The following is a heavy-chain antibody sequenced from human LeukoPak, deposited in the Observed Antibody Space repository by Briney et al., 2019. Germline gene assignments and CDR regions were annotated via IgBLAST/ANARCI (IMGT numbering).Heavy chain of an antibody. V-gene: IGHV1-2*02. Sequence: HRASVKVSCKASGYTFTGYYMHWVRQAPGQGLEWIGWINPNSGGTNYAQKFQGRVTMTRDTSISTAYMELSRLRSDDTAVYYCARGDYYGSGSYSSHYFDYWGQGTLVTVSS. D-gene: IGHD3-10*01. J-gene: IGHJ4*02. CDR2: INPNSGGT. CDR1: GYTFTGYY. CDR3: ARGDYYGSGSYSSHYFDY.